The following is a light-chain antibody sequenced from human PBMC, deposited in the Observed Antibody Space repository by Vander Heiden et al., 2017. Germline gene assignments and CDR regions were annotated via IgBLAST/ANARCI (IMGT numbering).Light chain of an antibody. CDR3: QQRSRYPVT. Sequence: DIQSTQSPAFLSASVGDRVTITCRASQAISNYPGGYQKKAEKAPKLLNGGACTLQRGVQWRIGGSAAGKEFTLTISRVQPEDLANYWWQQRSRYPVTFGQGTRLEMK. CDR1: QAISNY. J-gene: IGKJ5*01. V-gene: IGKV1-9*01. CDR2: GAC.